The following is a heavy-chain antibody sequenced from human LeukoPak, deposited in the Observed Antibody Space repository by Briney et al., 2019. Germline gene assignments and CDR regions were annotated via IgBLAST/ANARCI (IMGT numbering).Heavy chain of an antibody. Sequence: ASVKVSCKASGYSFTYYYMDWARQAPGQGLEWMGWIDPQSGVTNYAQQFQGRLTMTRDTSISTAYMELTSLTYDDTAVYYCACRPGISAGPLDYWGQGTVVSVSS. J-gene: IGHJ4*02. D-gene: IGHD6-25*01. CDR3: ACRPGISAGPLDY. CDR2: IDPQSGVT. V-gene: IGHV1-2*02. CDR1: GYSFTYYY.